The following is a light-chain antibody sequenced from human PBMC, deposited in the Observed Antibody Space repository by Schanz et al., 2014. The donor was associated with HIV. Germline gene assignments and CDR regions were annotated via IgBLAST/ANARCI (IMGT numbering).Light chain of an antibody. CDR1: NSNIGTNT. Sequence: QSVLTQPPSASGTPGQRVTISCSGGNSNIGTNTVNWYQQLPGAAPKLLMYRDDERPSGVPDRFSGSRSGLSASLAISGLQSEDEAEYYCATWDDSLNALLFGGGTKLTVL. CDR3: ATWDDSLNALL. V-gene: IGLV1-44*01. CDR2: RDD. J-gene: IGLJ3*02.